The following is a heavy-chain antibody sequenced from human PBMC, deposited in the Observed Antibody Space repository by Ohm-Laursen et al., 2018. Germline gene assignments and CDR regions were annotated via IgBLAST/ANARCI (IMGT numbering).Heavy chain of an antibody. Sequence: GTLSLTCTVSGGSISSSSYYWGWIRQPPGKGLEWIGSIYYSGSTYYNPSLKSRVTISVDTSKNQFSLKLSSVTAADTAVYYCASKYSGYARTDYWGQGTLVTVSS. J-gene: IGHJ4*02. CDR3: ASKYSGYARTDY. CDR2: IYYSGST. V-gene: IGHV4-39*01. CDR1: GGSISSSSYY. D-gene: IGHD5-12*01.